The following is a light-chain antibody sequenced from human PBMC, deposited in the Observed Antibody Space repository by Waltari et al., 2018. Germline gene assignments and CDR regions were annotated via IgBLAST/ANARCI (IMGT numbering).Light chain of an antibody. CDR3: QSTDSSDSLFL. CDR2: KDS. Sequence: SHDLTQPPSVSVSPGQTARISCSGDTLAKKYVSWYQQRPGQAPVMLIYKDSVRPAEIPVRFSASRSGTTATLTITGVQAEDEADYSCQSTDSSDSLFLFGGGTKLTFV. J-gene: IGLJ2*01. CDR1: TLAKKY. V-gene: IGLV3-25*03.